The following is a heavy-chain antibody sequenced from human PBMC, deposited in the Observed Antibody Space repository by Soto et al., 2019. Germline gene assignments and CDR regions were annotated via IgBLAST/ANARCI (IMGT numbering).Heavy chain of an antibody. CDR3: AKDARPSS. CDR1: GFTFTSYA. V-gene: IGHV3-23*01. J-gene: IGHJ5*02. Sequence: GGSLRLSCAASGFTFTSYAMSWVRQAPGKGLEWVSTINESGGRTYYTDSVKGRFTTSRDISKNTLYLQMNSLRAEDTALYYCAKDARPSSWGQGTLVTVSS. CDR2: INESGGRT.